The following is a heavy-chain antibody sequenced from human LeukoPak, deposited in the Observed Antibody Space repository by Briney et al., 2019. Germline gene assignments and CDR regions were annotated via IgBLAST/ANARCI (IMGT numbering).Heavy chain of an antibody. Sequence: GRSLRLSCAASGFTFDDYAMHWVRQAPGKGLEWVSGISWNSGSIGYADSVKGRFTISRDNGKNSLYLQMNSLRAEDTALYYCARDQRFEGATAWYFDLWGRGTLVTVSS. CDR3: ARDQRFEGATAWYFDL. D-gene: IGHD1-26*01. CDR2: ISWNSGSI. J-gene: IGHJ2*01. CDR1: GFTFDDYA. V-gene: IGHV3-9*01.